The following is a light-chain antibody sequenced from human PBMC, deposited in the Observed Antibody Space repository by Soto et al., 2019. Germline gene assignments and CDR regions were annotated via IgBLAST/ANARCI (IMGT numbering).Light chain of an antibody. Sequence: RPMAESPCLRYASVGDSVTVTCRASQSISSWLAWYQQKPGKAPKLLIYKASTLKSGVPSRFSGSGSGTEFTLTISSLQPDDFATYYCQHYNSYSEAFGQGSKVDI. J-gene: IGKJ1*01. CDR3: QHYNSYSEA. CDR1: QSISSW. CDR2: KAS. V-gene: IGKV1-5*03.